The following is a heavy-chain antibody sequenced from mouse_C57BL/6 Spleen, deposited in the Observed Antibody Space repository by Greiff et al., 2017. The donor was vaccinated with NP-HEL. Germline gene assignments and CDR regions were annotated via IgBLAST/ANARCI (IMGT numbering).Heavy chain of an antibody. V-gene: IGHV5-9*01. CDR1: GFTFSSYT. CDR3: ARPPSYYSNHWYFDV. D-gene: IGHD2-5*01. J-gene: IGHJ1*03. Sequence: EVKLMESGGGLVKPGGSLKLSCAASGFTFSSYTMSWVRQTPEKRLEWVATISGGGGNTYYPDSVKGRFTISRDNAKNTLYLQMSNLRSEDTALYYCARPPSYYSNHWYFDVWGTGTTVTVSS. CDR2: ISGGGGNT.